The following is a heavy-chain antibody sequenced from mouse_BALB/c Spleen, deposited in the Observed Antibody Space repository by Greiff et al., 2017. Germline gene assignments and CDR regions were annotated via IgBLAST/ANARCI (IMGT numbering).Heavy chain of an antibody. CDR1: GFTFSSYA. V-gene: IGHV5-6-5*01. J-gene: IGHJ3*01. Sequence: EVQLVESGGDLVKPGGSLKLSCAASGFTFSSYAMSWVRQTPEKRLEWVASISSGGSTYYPVSVKGRFTISRDNARNILYLQMSSLRSEDTAMYYCARDREVAYWGQGTLVTVSA. CDR3: ARDREVAY. CDR2: ISSGGST.